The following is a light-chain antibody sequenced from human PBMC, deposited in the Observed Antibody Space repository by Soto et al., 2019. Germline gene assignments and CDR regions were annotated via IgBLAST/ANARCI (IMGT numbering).Light chain of an antibody. J-gene: IGLJ2*01. CDR1: SGHSSYA. Sequence: QLVLTQSPSASASLGASVKLTCTLSSGHSSYAIAWHQQQPEKGPRYLMKLNSDGSHSKGGGIPDRFSGSSSGAERYLTISSLQSEDEADYYCQTWGTVVFGGGTKLTVL. CDR2: LNSDGSH. CDR3: QTWGTVV. V-gene: IGLV4-69*01.